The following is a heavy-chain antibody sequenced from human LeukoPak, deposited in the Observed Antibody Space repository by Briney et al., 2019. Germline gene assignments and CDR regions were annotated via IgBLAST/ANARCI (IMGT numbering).Heavy chain of an antibody. D-gene: IGHD3-22*01. CDR1: GGSISSSSYY. CDR2: IYYGGST. CDR3: ARRDYYDSSGYYYY. V-gene: IGHV4-39*01. J-gene: IGHJ4*02. Sequence: SETLSLTCTVSGGSISSSSYYWGWIRQPPGKGLEWIGNIYYGGSTYYNPSLKSRVTISVDTSKNQFSLKLSSVTAADTAVYYCARRDYYDSSGYYYYWGQGTLVTVSS.